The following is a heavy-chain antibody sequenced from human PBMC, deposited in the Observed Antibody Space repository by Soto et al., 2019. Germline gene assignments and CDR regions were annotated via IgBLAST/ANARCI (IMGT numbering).Heavy chain of an antibody. J-gene: IGHJ4*02. CDR3: ASRDPGTSVDY. V-gene: IGHV4-4*02. CDR1: FGSLTSNNW. CDR2: IYRTGST. D-gene: IGHD1-7*01. Sequence: TLSLTCSVSFGSLTSNNWWTWVRQPPGQGLEWIGEIYRTGSTNYNPSLKSRVTISLDKSENQFSLKVTSLTAADTAVYYCASRDPGTSVDYWGQGTLVTVSS.